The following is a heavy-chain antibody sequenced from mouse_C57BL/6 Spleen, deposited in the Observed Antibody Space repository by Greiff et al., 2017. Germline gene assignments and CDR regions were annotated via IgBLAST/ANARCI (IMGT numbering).Heavy chain of an antibody. CDR2: INPSTGGT. D-gene: IGHD4-1*01. Sequence: EVQLQQSGPELMKPGASVKISCKASGYSFTGYYMNWVKQSPEKSLEWIGEINPSTGGTTYNQKFKAKATLTVDKSTSTAYMQLKSLTSEDSAVYYCARRTSGTLYFDYWGQGTTLTVSS. J-gene: IGHJ2*01. V-gene: IGHV1-42*01. CDR1: GYSFTGYY. CDR3: ARRTSGTLYFDY.